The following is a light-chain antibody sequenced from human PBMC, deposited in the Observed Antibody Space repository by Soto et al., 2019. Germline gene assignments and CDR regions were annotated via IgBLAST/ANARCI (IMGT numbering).Light chain of an antibody. CDR1: SSDVGSYNL. Sequence: LPQPASVSGSPGQSITISCTGTSSDVGSYNLVSWYQQHPGKAPKLMIYEVSKRPSGVSNRFSGSKSGNTASLTISGLQAEDEADYYCCSYAGSSPYVFGTGTKVTVL. CDR3: CSYAGSSPYV. CDR2: EVS. J-gene: IGLJ1*01. V-gene: IGLV2-23*02.